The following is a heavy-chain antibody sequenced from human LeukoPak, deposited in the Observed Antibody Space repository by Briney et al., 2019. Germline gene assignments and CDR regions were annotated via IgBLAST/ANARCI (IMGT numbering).Heavy chain of an antibody. Sequence: GGSLRLSCAASGFTFSSYWMHWVRQAPGKGLVWVSRINSDGSSTSYADSVKGRFTISRDNAKNTLYLQMNSLRAEDTAVYYCAGNAGIVGVPFDPWGQGTLVTVSS. J-gene: IGHJ5*02. CDR2: INSDGSST. D-gene: IGHD1-26*01. V-gene: IGHV3-74*01. CDR1: GFTFSSYW. CDR3: AGNAGIVGVPFDP.